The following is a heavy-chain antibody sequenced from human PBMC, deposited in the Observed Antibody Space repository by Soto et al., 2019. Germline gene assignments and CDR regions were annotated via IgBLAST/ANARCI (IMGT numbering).Heavy chain of an antibody. CDR1: RFTFSSYS. CDR3: ARVGCTSNSCYCDY. D-gene: IGHD2-2*01. V-gene: IGHV3-21*01. CDR2: ISSSSSYI. J-gene: IGHJ4*02. Sequence: EVQLVESGGGLVKPGGSLRPSCAASRFTFSSYSMNWVRQAPGKGLEWVSSISSSSSYIYYADSVKGRFTISRDNAKNSLYLQMNSLRAEDTAVYYCARVGCTSNSCYCDYWGQGTLITVSS.